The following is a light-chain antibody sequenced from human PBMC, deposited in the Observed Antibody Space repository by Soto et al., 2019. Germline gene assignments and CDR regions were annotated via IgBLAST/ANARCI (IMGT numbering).Light chain of an antibody. V-gene: IGKV3-15*01. Sequence: EIVMTQSPGTLSVSPGERATLSCRASQSVSSNLAWYQQNPGQAPRLLIYGASTRATGTPARFSGSGSGTEFTLTISSLQSEDFAVYYCQQNKHWPLTFGGGTKVDIK. CDR1: QSVSSN. J-gene: IGKJ4*01. CDR3: QQNKHWPLT. CDR2: GAS.